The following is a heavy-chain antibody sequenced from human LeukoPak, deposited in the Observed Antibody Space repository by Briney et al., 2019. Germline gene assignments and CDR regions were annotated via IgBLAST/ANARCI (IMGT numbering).Heavy chain of an antibody. V-gene: IGHV3-74*01. CDR2: IYNDGSRT. CDR1: GFPFSSYW. D-gene: IGHD3-10*01. Sequence: GGSLRLSCAASGFPFSSYWMHWVRQAPGKGLLWVSRIYNDGSRTAYADSVKGRFTISGDNAKNTLFLQMNSLTAEDTAVYYCARSGAGGAFDMWGRGTMVTVSS. J-gene: IGHJ3*02. CDR3: ARSGAGGAFDM.